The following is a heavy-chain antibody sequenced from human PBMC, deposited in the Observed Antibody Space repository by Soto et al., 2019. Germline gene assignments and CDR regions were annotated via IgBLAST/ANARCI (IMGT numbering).Heavy chain of an antibody. CDR1: GFTFSSYA. V-gene: IGHV3-23*01. CDR3: ARREAASSGGYYEGDY. Sequence: EVQLLEFGGGLVQPGGSLRLSCAASGFTFSSYAMSWVRQAPGKGLEWVSAISSSGGSTFYADSVKGRFTTSRDNSKSTLYLQMNSLRAEDTAVYYCARREAASSGGYYEGDYWGQGTLVTVSS. CDR2: ISSSGGST. J-gene: IGHJ4*02. D-gene: IGHD1-26*01.